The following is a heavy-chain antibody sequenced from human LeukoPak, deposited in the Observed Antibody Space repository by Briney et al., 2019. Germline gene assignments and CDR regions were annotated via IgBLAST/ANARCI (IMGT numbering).Heavy chain of an antibody. CDR1: GFTFSSYS. J-gene: IGHJ4*02. CDR2: ISSSSSYI. Sequence: GGSLRLSCAASGFTFSSYSMSWVRQAPGKGLEWVSSISSSSSYIYYADSVKGRFTISRDNAKNSLYLQMNSLRAEDTAVYYCASRYYYDSSGYYLDYWGQGTLVTVSS. D-gene: IGHD3-22*01. CDR3: ASRYYYDSSGYYLDY. V-gene: IGHV3-21*01.